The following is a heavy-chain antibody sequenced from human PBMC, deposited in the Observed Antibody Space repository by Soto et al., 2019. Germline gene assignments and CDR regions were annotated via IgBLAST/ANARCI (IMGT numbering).Heavy chain of an antibody. CDR2: MDPNSGNT. J-gene: IGHJ4*02. Sequence: ASVKVSCKASGYTFTGYYMHWVRQATGQGLEWMGWMDPNSGNTGYAQKFQGRVTMTRNTSISTAYMELSSLRSEDTAVYYCARAVAGNVADYWGQGTLVTVSS. CDR1: GYTFTGYY. CDR3: ARAVAGNVADY. V-gene: IGHV1-8*02. D-gene: IGHD6-19*01.